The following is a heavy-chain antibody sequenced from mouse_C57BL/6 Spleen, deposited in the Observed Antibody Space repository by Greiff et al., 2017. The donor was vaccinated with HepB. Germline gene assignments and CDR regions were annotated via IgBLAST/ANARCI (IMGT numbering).Heavy chain of an antibody. V-gene: IGHV2-2*01. J-gene: IGHJ2*01. CDR2: IWSGGGT. Sequence: VKLKESGPGLVQPSQSLSITCTVSGFSLTSYGVHWVRQSPGKGLEWLGVIWSGGGTDYNAAFISRLSISKDNSKSQVFFKMNSLQADDTAIYYCARNPDGYYDYWGQGTTLTVSS. CDR3: ARNPDGYYDY. D-gene: IGHD2-3*01. CDR1: GFSLTSYG.